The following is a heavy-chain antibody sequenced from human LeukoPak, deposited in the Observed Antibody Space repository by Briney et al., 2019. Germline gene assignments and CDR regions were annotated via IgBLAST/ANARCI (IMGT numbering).Heavy chain of an antibody. CDR3: ARGSEILDY. Sequence: SETLSLTCTVSGGSISSGSYYWSWIRQPAGKGLEWIGRIYTSGSTNYNPSLKSRVTISVDTSKNQFSLKLSSVTAADTAVYYCARGSEILDYWGQGTLVTVPS. V-gene: IGHV4-61*02. CDR2: IYTSGST. D-gene: IGHD2-15*01. CDR1: GGSISSGSYY. J-gene: IGHJ4*02.